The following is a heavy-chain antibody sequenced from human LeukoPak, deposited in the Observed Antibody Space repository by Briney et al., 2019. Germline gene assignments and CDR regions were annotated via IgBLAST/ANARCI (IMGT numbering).Heavy chain of an antibody. Sequence: PPGGSLRPSCAASGFTFSSYWMSWVRQAPGKGLEWVANIKQDGSEKYYVDSVKGRFTISRDNDKNTLFLQMNSLRGEDTAVYYCVRDNYAGQEWFDLWGQGTLVTVSS. D-gene: IGHD2-2*01. J-gene: IGHJ4*02. CDR2: IKQDGSEK. CDR3: VRDNYAGQEWFDL. CDR1: GFTFSSYW. V-gene: IGHV3-7*01.